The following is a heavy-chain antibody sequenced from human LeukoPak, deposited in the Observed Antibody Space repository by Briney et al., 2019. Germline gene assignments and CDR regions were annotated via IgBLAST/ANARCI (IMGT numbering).Heavy chain of an antibody. CDR3: ARGGGLDV. V-gene: IGHV3-7*03. J-gene: IGHJ6*02. CDR1: GFTVSSNY. Sequence: GGSLRLSCAASGFTVSSNYMTWVRQAPGKGLEWVASINHNGNVNYYVDSVKGRFTISRDNAKNSLYLQMSNLRAEDTAVYFCARGGGLDVWGQGATVTVSS. CDR2: INHNGNVN. D-gene: IGHD3-16*01.